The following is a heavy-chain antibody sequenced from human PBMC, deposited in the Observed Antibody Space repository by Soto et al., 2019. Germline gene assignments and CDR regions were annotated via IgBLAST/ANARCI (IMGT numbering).Heavy chain of an antibody. J-gene: IGHJ4*02. V-gene: IGHV1-69*08. D-gene: IGHD2-15*01. CDR2: IIPIFGIA. CDR3: ARERGQDIVVVVAATYFDY. CDR1: GGTFSGYT. Sequence: QVQLVQSGAEVKKPGSSVKVSCKASGGTFSGYTITWVRQAPGQGLEWMGRIIPIFGIANYAKKFQGRVTITADKSTSTAYMELSSLRSEDTAVYYCARERGQDIVVVVAATYFDYWGQGTLVTVSS.